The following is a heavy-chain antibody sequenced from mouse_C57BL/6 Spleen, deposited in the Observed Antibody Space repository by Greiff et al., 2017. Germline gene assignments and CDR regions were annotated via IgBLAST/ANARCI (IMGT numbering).Heavy chain of an antibody. V-gene: IGHV3-6*01. J-gene: IGHJ3*01. CDR1: GYSITSGYY. CDR2: ISYDGSN. CDR3: ARGYGNWFAY. D-gene: IGHD2-10*02. Sequence: ESGPGLVKPSQSLSLTCSVTGYSITSGYYWNWIRQFPGNKLEWMGYISYDGSNNYNPSLKNRISITRDTSKNQFFLKLNSVTTEDTATYYCARGYGNWFAYWGQGTLVTVSA.